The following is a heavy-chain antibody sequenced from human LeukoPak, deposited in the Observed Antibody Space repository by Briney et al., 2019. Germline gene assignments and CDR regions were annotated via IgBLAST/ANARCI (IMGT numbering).Heavy chain of an antibody. CDR3: VKDHGWLLYS. J-gene: IGHJ4*02. D-gene: IGHD3-9*01. Sequence: GGSLRLSCAASGFTFSSYGMSWIRQAPGKGLEWVSGISLDGATTYYAGSVEGRFTISRDNSKNTLYLQMNSLRADDTAVYYCVKDHGWLLYSWGQGTLVTVSS. CDR2: ISLDGATT. CDR1: GFTFSSYG. V-gene: IGHV3-23*01.